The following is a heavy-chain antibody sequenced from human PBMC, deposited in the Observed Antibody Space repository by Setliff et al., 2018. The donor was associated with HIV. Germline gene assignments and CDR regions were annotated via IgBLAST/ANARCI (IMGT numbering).Heavy chain of an antibody. V-gene: IGHV4-34*01. CDR1: GPSFSGYY. Sequence: SETLSLTCAVYGPSFSGYYWNWIRQFPGKSLEWIGEINHSGTTNYSPSFKSRLNISVDVSKNQFSLRLASLSAADTAAYFCAAKPMIRGRTFAFWGQATLVTVSS. D-gene: IGHD3-10*01. J-gene: IGHJ4*02. CDR2: INHSGTT. CDR3: AAKPMIRGRTFAF.